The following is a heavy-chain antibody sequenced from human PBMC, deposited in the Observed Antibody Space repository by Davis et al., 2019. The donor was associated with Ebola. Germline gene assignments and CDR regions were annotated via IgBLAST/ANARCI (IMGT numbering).Heavy chain of an antibody. J-gene: IGHJ4*02. D-gene: IGHD4-17*01. CDR1: GGTFTNYA. CDR3: ADSYGDYSPFDY. Sequence: AASVKVSCKTSGGTFTNYAVNWVRQAPGQGLEWMGRIIPVVDTKDYAQKFQGRVTLTADKATNTAYMELSGLRFDDTAVYYCADSYGDYSPFDYWGQGTLVTVSS. CDR2: IIPVVDTK. V-gene: IGHV1-69*04.